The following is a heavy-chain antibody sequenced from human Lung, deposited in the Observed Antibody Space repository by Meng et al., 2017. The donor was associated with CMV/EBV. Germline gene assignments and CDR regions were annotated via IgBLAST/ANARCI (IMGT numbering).Heavy chain of an antibody. CDR3: AKDLLLFGGANAYFDS. J-gene: IGHJ4*02. CDR1: GFSFDNHG. Sequence: GESLKISCAASGFSFDNHGMHWVRQTPGKGLEWVAFIRHDGTTKFYGDSVKGRFTISRDNSKNTVYLQMNSLRPEETAVYYCAKDLLLFGGANAYFDSWGQGXLVTVSS. V-gene: IGHV3-30*02. CDR2: IRHDGTTK. D-gene: IGHD3-16*01.